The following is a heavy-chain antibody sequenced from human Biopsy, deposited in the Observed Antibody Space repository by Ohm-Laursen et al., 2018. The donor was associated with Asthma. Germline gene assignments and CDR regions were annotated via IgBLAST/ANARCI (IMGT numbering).Heavy chain of an antibody. D-gene: IGHD3-22*01. CDR3: ARIPRRSGSYFVDY. CDR2: IHHSGTS. Sequence: SETLSLTCTVSGDSITSGGCCWNCIRQHPGKGLEWIGYIHHSGTSYFNPSLKSRVSFSRDTSKNQFSLRLSSVTAADTAMYYCARIPRRSGSYFVDYWGQGTLVTVSS. J-gene: IGHJ4*02. V-gene: IGHV4-31*03. CDR1: GDSITSGGCC.